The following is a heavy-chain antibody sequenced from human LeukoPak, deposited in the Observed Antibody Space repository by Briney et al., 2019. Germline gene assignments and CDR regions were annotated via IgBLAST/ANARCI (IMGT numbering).Heavy chain of an antibody. J-gene: IGHJ6*02. V-gene: IGHV4-34*01. CDR3: ARMAVDIVATINYYYYGMDV. CDR2: INHSGST. Sequence: ASETLSLTCAVYGGSFSGYYWSWIRQPPGKGLEWIGEINHSGSTSYNPSLKSRVTISVDTSKNQFSLKLSSVTAADTAMYYCARMAVDIVATINYYYYGMDVWGQGTTVTVSS. CDR1: GGSFSGYY. D-gene: IGHD5-12*01.